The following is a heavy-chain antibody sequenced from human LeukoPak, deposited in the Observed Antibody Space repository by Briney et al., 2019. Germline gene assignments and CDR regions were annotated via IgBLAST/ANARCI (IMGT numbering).Heavy chain of an antibody. CDR2: ITRNGGST. CDR3: ARTQIGYCSGTSCTLYYFDY. D-gene: IGHD2-2*01. CDR1: GLTFDDYT. V-gene: IGHV3-20*04. Sequence: GGSLSLSCAISGLTFDDYTLSWVRHDPGEGLEWVSSITRNGGSTAYAESVKGRFTISRDNARNSLYLQMNSLRAEDTALYYCARTQIGYCSGTSCTLYYFDYWGQGTRVTVSS. J-gene: IGHJ4*02.